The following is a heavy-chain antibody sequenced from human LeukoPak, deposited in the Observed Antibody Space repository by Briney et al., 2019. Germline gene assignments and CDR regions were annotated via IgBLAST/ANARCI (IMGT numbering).Heavy chain of an antibody. CDR1: GGSFRGYY. V-gene: IGHV4-34*01. CDR2: INHSGST. CDR3: ARGPSLFDY. Sequence: SETLSLTCAVYGGSFRGYYWSWISQPPGKGLEWIGEINHSGSTNYNPSLKSRVTISVDTSKNQFSLKLSSVTAVDTAVYHCARGPSLFDYWGQGTLVTVSS. J-gene: IGHJ4*02.